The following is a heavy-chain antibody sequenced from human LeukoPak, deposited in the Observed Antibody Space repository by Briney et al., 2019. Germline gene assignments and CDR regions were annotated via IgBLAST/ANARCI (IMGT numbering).Heavy chain of an antibody. Sequence: GGSLRLSCAASGFTFSSYSMNWVRQAPGKGLEWVSSISSSSSYIYYADSVKGRFTFSRDNSKNTLYLQMNSLTVEDTAVYYCARSQSSSLIDYWGQGTLVTVSS. V-gene: IGHV3-21*01. CDR2: ISSSSSYI. D-gene: IGHD6-13*01. CDR3: ARSQSSSLIDY. J-gene: IGHJ4*02. CDR1: GFTFSSYS.